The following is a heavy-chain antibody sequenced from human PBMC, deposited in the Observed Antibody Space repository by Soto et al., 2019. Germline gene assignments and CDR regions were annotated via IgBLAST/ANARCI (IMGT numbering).Heavy chain of an antibody. Sequence: QVQVMQSGAEVRKPGASVKISCLASGYTVISYALNWVRQAPGQRLEWMGRINTGNGNTDYSQRFQGRITITRDTSATTVYMELTSLTSEDTAVYYWATAEGTVTTGWYGMDVWGQGTTVTVSS. CDR2: INTGNGNT. D-gene: IGHD4-17*01. CDR1: GYTVISYA. J-gene: IGHJ6*02. V-gene: IGHV1-3*04. CDR3: ATAEGTVTTGWYGMDV.